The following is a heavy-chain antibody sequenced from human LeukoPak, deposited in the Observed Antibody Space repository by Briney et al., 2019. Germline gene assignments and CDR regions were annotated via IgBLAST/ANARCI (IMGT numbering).Heavy chain of an antibody. Sequence: ASVTVSCKASGYTCTIYFMHWVRQAPGQGLEWMGIINPSGGSTSYAQKFQGRVTMTKDTSTSTVYMELSSLRSEDTAVYYCARDSADYGDYDYWGQGTLVTVSS. CDR3: ARDSADYGDYDY. J-gene: IGHJ4*02. D-gene: IGHD4-17*01. V-gene: IGHV1-46*01. CDR1: GYTCTIYF. CDR2: INPSGGST.